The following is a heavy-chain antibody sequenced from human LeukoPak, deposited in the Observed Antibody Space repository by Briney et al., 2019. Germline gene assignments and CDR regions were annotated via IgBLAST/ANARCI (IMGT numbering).Heavy chain of an antibody. CDR1: GFTFSSYS. D-gene: IGHD3-22*01. J-gene: IGHJ3*02. Sequence: PGGSLRLSCAASGFTFSSYSMNWVRQAPGKGLEWVSAISGSGGSTYYAGSVKGRFTISRDNSKNTLYLQMNSLRAEDTAVYYCANPPPGLYYYDSSGYYPDAFDIWGQGTMVTVSS. CDR3: ANPPPGLYYYDSSGYYPDAFDI. CDR2: ISGSGGST. V-gene: IGHV3-23*01.